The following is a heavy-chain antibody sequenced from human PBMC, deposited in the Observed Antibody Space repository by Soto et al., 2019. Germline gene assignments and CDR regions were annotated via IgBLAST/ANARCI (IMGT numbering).Heavy chain of an antibody. Sequence: EVQLVESGGDLVQPGWSLRLSCAASGFTFSMHAIHWVRQAPGKGLDFVSGLSGNGRSTYYANSVKGRFTISRDNSKNTLYLQMGSLRAEDTAVYYCARVRQDYGDYDYWGQGTLVTVSS. J-gene: IGHJ4*02. CDR3: ARVRQDYGDYDY. CDR1: GFTFSMHA. D-gene: IGHD4-17*01. V-gene: IGHV3-64*01. CDR2: LSGNGRST.